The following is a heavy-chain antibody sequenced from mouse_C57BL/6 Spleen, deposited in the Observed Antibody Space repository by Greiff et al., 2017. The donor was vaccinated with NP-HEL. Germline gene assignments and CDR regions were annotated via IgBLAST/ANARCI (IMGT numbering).Heavy chain of an antibody. CDR2: INPYNGDT. CDR1: GYSFTGYF. Sequence: VHVKQSGPELVKPGDSVKISCKASGYSFTGYFMNWVMQSHGKSLEWIGRINPYNGDTFYNQKFKGKATLTVDKSSSTAHMELRSLTSEDSAVYYCARGGTKDAMDYWGQGTSVTVSS. D-gene: IGHD1-1*01. CDR3: ARGGTKDAMDY. V-gene: IGHV1-20*01. J-gene: IGHJ4*01.